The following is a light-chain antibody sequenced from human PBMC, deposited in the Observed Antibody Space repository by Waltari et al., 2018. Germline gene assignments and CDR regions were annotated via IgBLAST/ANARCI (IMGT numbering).Light chain of an antibody. CDR1: RSDVGGYNY. Sequence: QSALTQPPSASGSPGQSVTISCTGTRSDVGGYNYVSWYQQHPGKAPKLMIFEVSERPPGVPDRFSGSKSGNTASLTVSGLRADDEADYYCSSYAGTSMVFGGGTKVTVL. V-gene: IGLV2-8*01. CDR3: SSYAGTSMV. CDR2: EVS. J-gene: IGLJ2*01.